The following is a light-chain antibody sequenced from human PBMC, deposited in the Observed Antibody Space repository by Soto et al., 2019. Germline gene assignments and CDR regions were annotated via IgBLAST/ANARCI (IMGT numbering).Light chain of an antibody. CDR2: SNN. CDR1: TSNIGGNT. Sequence: QSVLTQPPSASGTPGQTVTISCSGSTSNIGGNTVNWYQQLPGTAPKFLIYSNNQRPSGVPDRFSGSKSGTSASLAISGLRSEDEADYYCAAWDDSLVVFGGGTKLTVL. CDR3: AAWDDSLVV. V-gene: IGLV1-44*01. J-gene: IGLJ2*01.